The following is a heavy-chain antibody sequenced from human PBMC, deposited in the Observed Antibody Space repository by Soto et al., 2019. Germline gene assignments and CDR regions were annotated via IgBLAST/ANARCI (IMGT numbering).Heavy chain of an antibody. D-gene: IGHD2-2*01. V-gene: IGHV3-33*01. J-gene: IGHJ4*02. Sequence: GGSLRLSCAASGFTFNDYGMHWVRQAPGKGLEWVAVIWFDGSNEYYGDSVKGRFTISRDNSKNTLYLQMNYLRAEDTAVYYCGFYCSSVSCPEGLYWGQGTLVTVSS. CDR2: IWFDGSNE. CDR1: GFTFNDYG. CDR3: GFYCSSVSCPEGLY.